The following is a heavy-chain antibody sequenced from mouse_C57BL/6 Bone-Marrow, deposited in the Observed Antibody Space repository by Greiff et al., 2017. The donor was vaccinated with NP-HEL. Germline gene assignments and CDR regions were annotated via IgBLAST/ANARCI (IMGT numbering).Heavy chain of an antibody. CDR3: ARPGYYYGSGPWFAY. CDR1: GYAFSSSW. CDR2: IYPGDGDT. J-gene: IGHJ3*01. D-gene: IGHD1-1*01. Sequence: VKLQESGPELVKPGASVKISCKASGYAFSSSWMNWVKQRPGKGLEWIGRIYPGDGDTNYNGKFKGKATLTADKSSSTAYMQLSSLTSEDSAVYFCARPGYYYGSGPWFAYWGRGNLVTVSA. V-gene: IGHV1-82*01.